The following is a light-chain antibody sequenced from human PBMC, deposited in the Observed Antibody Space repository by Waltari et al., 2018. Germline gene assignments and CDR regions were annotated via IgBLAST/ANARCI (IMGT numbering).Light chain of an antibody. CDR3: QQYYSTPLT. V-gene: IGKV4-1*01. CDR2: WAS. J-gene: IGKJ1*01. Sequence: DIVMTQSPDPLAVSLGEGATINCKSSQSVLYSSNNKNYLAWYQQKPGQPPKLLIYWASTRESGVPDRFSGSGSGTDFTLTISSLQAEDVAVYYCQQYYSTPLTFGQGTKVEIK. CDR1: QSVLYSSNNKNY.